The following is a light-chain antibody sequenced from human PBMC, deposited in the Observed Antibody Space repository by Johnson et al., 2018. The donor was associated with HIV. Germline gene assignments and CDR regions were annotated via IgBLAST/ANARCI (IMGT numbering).Light chain of an antibody. CDR3: GTWDSSLSAWGV. CDR1: SSNIGNNY. V-gene: IGLV1-51*02. J-gene: IGLJ1*01. CDR2: ENN. Sequence: QLVLTQAPSVSAAPGQKVTISCSGSSSNIGNNYVSWYQQLPGTAPKLLIYENNKRPSGIPDRFSGSKSGTSATLGITGLQTGDEADYYCGTWDSSLSAWGVLGTGTKVTVL.